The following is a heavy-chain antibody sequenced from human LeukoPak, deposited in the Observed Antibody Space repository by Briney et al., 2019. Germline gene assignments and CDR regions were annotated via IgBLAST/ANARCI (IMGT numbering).Heavy chain of an antibody. CDR1: GFTFSSYA. V-gene: IGHV3-23*01. Sequence: GGSLRLSCAASGFTFSSYAMSWVRQAPGKGLEWVSSVSKSDGTTYYADSVKGRLTISRDNSKNTLHLQMNGLRAEDTAVYYCARGSYGMDVWGQGTTVTVSS. CDR3: ARGSYGMDV. CDR2: VSKSDGTT. J-gene: IGHJ6*02.